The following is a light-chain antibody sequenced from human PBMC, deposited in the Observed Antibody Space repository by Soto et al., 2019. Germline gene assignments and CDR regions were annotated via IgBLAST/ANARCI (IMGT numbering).Light chain of an antibody. CDR1: QGISSW. CDR2: AAS. CDR3: QQANSFPHT. Sequence: DIQMTQSPSSVSASVGDRVTITCRASQGISSWLAWYQHKPGKAPKLLIYAASSLKSGVPSRLSGSRSGTAFTLPISRLQPEDFATHSYQQANSFPHTFGPGTKVDIK. V-gene: IGKV1D-12*01. J-gene: IGKJ3*01.